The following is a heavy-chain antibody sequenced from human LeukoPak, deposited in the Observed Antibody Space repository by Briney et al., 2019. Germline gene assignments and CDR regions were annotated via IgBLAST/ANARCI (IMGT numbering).Heavy chain of an antibody. Sequence: SETLSLTCTVSGGSISSGSYYWSWIRQPAGKGLEWIGRIYTSGSTNYNPSLKSRVTMSVDTSKNQFSLKLSSVTAADTAVYYCARGRQLGPTGYYFDYWGQGTLVTVSS. CDR3: ARGRQLGPTGYYFDY. V-gene: IGHV4-61*02. CDR1: GGSISSGSYY. CDR2: IYTSGST. J-gene: IGHJ4*02. D-gene: IGHD6-13*01.